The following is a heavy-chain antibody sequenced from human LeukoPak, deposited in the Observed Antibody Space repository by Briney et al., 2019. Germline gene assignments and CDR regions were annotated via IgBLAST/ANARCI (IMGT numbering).Heavy chain of an antibody. J-gene: IGHJ4*02. V-gene: IGHV4-31*03. CDR3: ARLYSSGYTLAPHFDY. D-gene: IGHD3-22*01. Sequence: SETLSLTCTVSGGSISSGGYYWSWIRQHPGKGLEWIGYIYYSGSTYYNPSLESRVTISVDTSKNQFSLMLSSVTAADTAVYYCARLYSSGYTLAPHFDYWGQGTLVTVSS. CDR2: IYYSGST. CDR1: GGSISSGGYY.